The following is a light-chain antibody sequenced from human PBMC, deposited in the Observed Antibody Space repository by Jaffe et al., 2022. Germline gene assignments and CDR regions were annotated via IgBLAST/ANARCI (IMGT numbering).Light chain of an antibody. CDR3: QQFGASPPLT. CDR1: QSVDSRY. J-gene: IGKJ4*01. V-gene: IGKV3-20*01. CDR2: GGS. Sequence: EIVLTQSPGTLSLSPGETATLSCRASQSVDSRYLAWYQQKPGQAPRLLIYGGSTRASGIPDRFSGSGSGTDFTLTISRLEPEDFAVYYCQQFGASPPLTFGGGTKVEIE.